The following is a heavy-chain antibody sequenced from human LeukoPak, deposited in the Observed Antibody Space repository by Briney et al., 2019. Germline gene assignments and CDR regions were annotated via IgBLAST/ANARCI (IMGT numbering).Heavy chain of an antibody. CDR2: IYYSGST. CDR1: GGSISSYY. V-gene: IGHV4-59*01. J-gene: IGHJ5*02. D-gene: IGHD3-22*01. Sequence: PSETLSLTCTVSGGSISSYYWSWIRQPPGKGLEWIGYIYYSGSTNYNPSLKSRVTISVDTSKNQFSLKLSSVTAADTAVYYCGRGDYYDSSGYAPWGQGTLVTVSS. CDR3: GRGDYYDSSGYAP.